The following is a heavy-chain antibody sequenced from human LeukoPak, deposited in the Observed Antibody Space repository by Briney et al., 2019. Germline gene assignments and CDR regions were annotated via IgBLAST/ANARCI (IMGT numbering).Heavy chain of an antibody. V-gene: IGHV3-74*01. Sequence: GGSLRLSCAASGFTFSSYWMDWVRQAPGKGLDWVSGVNSDGTRTRYAESVKGRFSISRDNAKNTLYLQMNSLRAEDTAVYYCARVGSTDSPHAFDIWGQGTMVTVSS. CDR3: ARVGSTDSPHAFDI. J-gene: IGHJ3*02. D-gene: IGHD3-22*01. CDR2: VNSDGTRT. CDR1: GFTFSSYW.